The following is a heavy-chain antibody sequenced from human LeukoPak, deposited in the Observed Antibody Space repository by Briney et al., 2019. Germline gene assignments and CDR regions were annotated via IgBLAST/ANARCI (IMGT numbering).Heavy chain of an antibody. Sequence: ASVKVSCKASGYTFTSYGISWVRQAPGQGLEWMGWISAYNGNTNYAQKLQGRVTMTTDTSTSTAYMELSSLRSEDTAVYYCARVFSIAARPAYYYGMDVWGQGTTVTVSS. D-gene: IGHD6-6*01. CDR3: ARVFSIAARPAYYYGMDV. V-gene: IGHV1-18*01. CDR2: ISAYNGNT. J-gene: IGHJ6*02. CDR1: GYTFTSYG.